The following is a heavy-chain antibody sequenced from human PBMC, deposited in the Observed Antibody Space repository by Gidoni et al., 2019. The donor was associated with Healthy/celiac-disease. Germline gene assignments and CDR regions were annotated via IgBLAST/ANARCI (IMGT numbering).Heavy chain of an antibody. D-gene: IGHD2-21*02. Sequence: QVQLQESGPGLVKPSQTLSLTCTVSGGSISSGSYYWSWIRQPAGKGLEWIGRIYTSGSTNYNPSLKSRVTISVDTSKNQFSLKLSSVTAADTAVYYCARDRGVVTAIGYYYGMDVWGQGTTVTVSS. CDR1: GGSISSGSYY. CDR3: ARDRGVVTAIGYYYGMDV. CDR2: IYTSGST. J-gene: IGHJ6*02. V-gene: IGHV4-61*02.